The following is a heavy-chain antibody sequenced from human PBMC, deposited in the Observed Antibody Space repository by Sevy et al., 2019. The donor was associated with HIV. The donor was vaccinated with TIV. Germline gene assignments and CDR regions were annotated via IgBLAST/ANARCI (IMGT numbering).Heavy chain of an antibody. CDR2: IYYNGDT. CDR3: ARHGAWRFYFDF. V-gene: IGHV4-39*01. Sequence: SETLSLTCTVSGGSMSSSDYFWGWVRQPPGKGLGWIGSIYYNGDTYHSPSLKSRVTVAVDTSKNQIFLTLTSVTAADTAIYYCARHGAWRFYFDFWGQGALVPVSS. D-gene: IGHD3-16*01. J-gene: IGHJ4*02. CDR1: GGSMSSSDYF.